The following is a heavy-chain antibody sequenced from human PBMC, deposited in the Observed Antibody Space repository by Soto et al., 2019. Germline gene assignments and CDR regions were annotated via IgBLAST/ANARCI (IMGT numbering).Heavy chain of an antibody. CDR2: IYYSGST. Sequence: SETLSLTCTVSGGSISSSSYYWGWIRQPPGKGLEWIGSIYYSGSTYYNPSLKSRVTISVDTSKNQFSLKLSSVTAADTAVYYCARLPPYNWNYPGGWFDPWGQGTLVTVS. J-gene: IGHJ5*02. CDR1: GGSISSSSYY. CDR3: ARLPPYNWNYPGGWFDP. V-gene: IGHV4-39*01. D-gene: IGHD1-7*01.